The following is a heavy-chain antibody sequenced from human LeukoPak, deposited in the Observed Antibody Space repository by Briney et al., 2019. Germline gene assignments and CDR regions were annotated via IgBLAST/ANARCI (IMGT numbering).Heavy chain of an antibody. CDR1: GGSISSSSYY. V-gene: IGHV4-39*01. CDR2: IYYSGST. Sequence: SETLSLTCTVSGGSISSSSYYWGWIRQPPGKGLEWIGSIYYSGSTYYNPSLKSRVTISVDTSKNQFSLKLSSVTAADTAVYYCARHEPYSYGYYSYFDYWGQGTLVTVSS. D-gene: IGHD5-18*01. CDR3: ARHEPYSYGYYSYFDY. J-gene: IGHJ4*02.